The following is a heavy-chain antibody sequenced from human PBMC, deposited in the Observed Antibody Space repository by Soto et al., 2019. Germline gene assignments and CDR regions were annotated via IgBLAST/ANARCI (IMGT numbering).Heavy chain of an antibody. V-gene: IGHV1-69*06. CDR2: TNGNLGTG. D-gene: IGHD3-10*01. J-gene: IGHJ4*02. CDR1: GGTFSSYP. Sequence: QVQLVQSGAEVKRPGSSVKVSCKASGGTFSSYPISWVRQAPGQGLEWMGGTNGNLGTGNYAQKFRGRLTITADKSTTTTYMELSSLKSEDSAVYYCARRDSHGFFRYFDNWGQGTLVTVSS. CDR3: ARRDSHGFFRYFDN.